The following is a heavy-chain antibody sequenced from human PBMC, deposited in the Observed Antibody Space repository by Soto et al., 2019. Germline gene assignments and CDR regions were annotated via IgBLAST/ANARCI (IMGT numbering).Heavy chain of an antibody. CDR3: VRGESSLHDI. V-gene: IGHV1-18*04. D-gene: IGHD2-2*01. Sequence: PSVKVSCKTSGYNFISSGLSWVRQAPGQGLEWMGWITPFNGNTNYPQRFRGKITMTTDTATNTGYLEVRNLKSDDTAVYYSVRGESSLHDIWGQGTQVTVSS. J-gene: IGHJ4*02. CDR2: ITPFNGNT. CDR1: GYNFISSG.